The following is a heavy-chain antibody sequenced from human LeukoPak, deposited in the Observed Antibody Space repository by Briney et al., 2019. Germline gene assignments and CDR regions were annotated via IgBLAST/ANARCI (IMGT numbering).Heavy chain of an antibody. Sequence: ASVKVSCKVSGYTLTELSMHWVRQAPGKGLEWMGGFDPEGGETIYAQKFQGRVTMTEDTSTDTAYVELSSLRSEDTAVYYCATSTFYCSSTSCYVKAFDYWGQGTLVTVSS. CDR3: ATSTFYCSSTSCYVKAFDY. J-gene: IGHJ4*02. V-gene: IGHV1-24*01. CDR1: GYTLTELS. CDR2: FDPEGGET. D-gene: IGHD2-2*01.